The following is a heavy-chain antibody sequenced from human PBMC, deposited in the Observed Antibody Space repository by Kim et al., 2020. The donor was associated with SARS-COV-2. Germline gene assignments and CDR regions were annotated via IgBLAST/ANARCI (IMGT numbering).Heavy chain of an antibody. J-gene: IGHJ6*02. D-gene: IGHD5-18*01. V-gene: IGHV3-11*06. CDR3: ARGSRGYSYVKYYYYYGMDV. Sequence: RFTISRDNAKNSLYLQMNSLRAEDTAVYYCARGSRGYSYVKYYYYYGMDVWGQGTTVTVSS.